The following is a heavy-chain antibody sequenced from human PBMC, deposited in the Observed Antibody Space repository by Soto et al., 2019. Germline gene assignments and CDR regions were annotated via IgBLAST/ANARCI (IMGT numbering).Heavy chain of an antibody. J-gene: IGHJ4*02. CDR1: GFTFSDYY. CDR2: ISSSGSTI. Sequence: GGSLRLSCAASGFTFSDYYMSWIRQAPGKGLEWVSYISSSGSTIYYADSVKGRFTISRDNAKNSLYLQMNSLRAEDTAVYYCASEDIVVVPAAIYWGQGTLVTVSS. D-gene: IGHD2-2*02. CDR3: ASEDIVVVPAAIY. V-gene: IGHV3-11*01.